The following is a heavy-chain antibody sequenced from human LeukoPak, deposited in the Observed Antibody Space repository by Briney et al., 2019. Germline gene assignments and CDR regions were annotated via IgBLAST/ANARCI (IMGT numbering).Heavy chain of an antibody. CDR3: ARTPPNYSGDASDI. D-gene: IGHD5-24*01. CDR2: IKQDGSER. Sequence: GGSLRLSCAASGFTFSSYWMSWVRQAPGKGLEWVANIKQDGSERYYVDSVKGRFTLSRDNAKNSLYLQMNSLRAEDTAMYYCARTPPNYSGDASDIWGQGSMVTVSS. J-gene: IGHJ3*02. V-gene: IGHV3-7*01. CDR1: GFTFSSYW.